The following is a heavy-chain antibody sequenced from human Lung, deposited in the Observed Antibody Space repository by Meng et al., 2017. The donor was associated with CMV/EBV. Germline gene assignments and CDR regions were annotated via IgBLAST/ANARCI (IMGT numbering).Heavy chain of an antibody. CDR1: GVSISSNIR. Sequence: VHLKDAGPGVVKPSGTLSLTCGVSGVSISSNIRWTWVRQPPGKGLEWIGDIDDSGSTNYNPSLNSRISISLDKSKNHFSLKVNSVTAADTAVYYCARGKQDAWELLAYWGQGALVTVSS. J-gene: IGHJ4*02. CDR2: IDDSGST. CDR3: ARGKQDAWELLAY. V-gene: IGHV4-4*02. D-gene: IGHD1-26*01.